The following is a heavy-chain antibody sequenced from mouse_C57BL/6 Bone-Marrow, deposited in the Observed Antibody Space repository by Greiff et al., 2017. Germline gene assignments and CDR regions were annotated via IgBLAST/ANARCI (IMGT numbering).Heavy chain of an antibody. CDR1: GYTFTSYG. V-gene: IGHV1-81*01. Sequence: QVQLQQSGAELARPGASVKLSCKASGYTFTSYGISWVKQRTGQGLEWIGEIYPRSGNTYYNEKFKGKATLTADKSSSTAYMELRSLTSEDSAVFFCERGGYDAREYWGKGTSGTVSA. J-gene: IGHJ4*01. CDR3: ERGGYDAREY. CDR2: IYPRSGNT.